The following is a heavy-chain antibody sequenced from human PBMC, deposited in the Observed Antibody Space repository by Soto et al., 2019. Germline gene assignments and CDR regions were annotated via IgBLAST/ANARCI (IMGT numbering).Heavy chain of an antibody. V-gene: IGHV5-10-1*01. CDR1: GYSFTSYW. D-gene: IGHD2-8*01. CDR2: IDPSDSYT. Sequence: GESLKISCQGSGYSFTSYWISWVRQMPGKGLEWMGRIDPSDSYTNYSPSFQGHVTISADKSISTAYLQWSSLKASDTAMYYCARQYCTNGVCYTGAFDIWGQGTMVTVSS. J-gene: IGHJ3*02. CDR3: ARQYCTNGVCYTGAFDI.